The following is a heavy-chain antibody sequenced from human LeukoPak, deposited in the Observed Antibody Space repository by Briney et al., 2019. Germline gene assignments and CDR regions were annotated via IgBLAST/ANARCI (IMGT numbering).Heavy chain of an antibody. J-gene: IGHJ4*02. CDR1: GFNFSDFS. Sequence: PGGSLRLSRAASGFNFSDFSMNWVRQAPGKGLEWVSYISSSITTTYYLDSVKGRFIVSRDNAKNSLYLQMNSLRAEDTAVYYCARSLTGGFSIYAPVAYWGQGVLVTVSS. CDR2: ISSSITTT. CDR3: ARSLTGGFSIYAPVAY. V-gene: IGHV3-48*01. D-gene: IGHD5/OR15-5a*01.